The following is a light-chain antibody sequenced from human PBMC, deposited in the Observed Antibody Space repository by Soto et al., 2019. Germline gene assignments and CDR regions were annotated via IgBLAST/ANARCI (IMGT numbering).Light chain of an antibody. J-gene: IGKJ1*01. CDR1: QSVSSSY. V-gene: IGKV3-20*01. CDR2: GAS. CDR3: QQFGSSPRT. Sequence: EIVLTQSPGTLSLSPGERATLSCRASQSVSSSYLAWYQQKPGQPPRLLFYGASSRATGVPDRFSGSGSGTDFTLTISRLEPEDFAVYYCQQFGSSPRTFGQGTKVDI.